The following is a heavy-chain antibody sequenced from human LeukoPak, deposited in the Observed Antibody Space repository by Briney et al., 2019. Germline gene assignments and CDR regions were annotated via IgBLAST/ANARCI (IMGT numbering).Heavy chain of an antibody. Sequence: ASVKVSCKESGYTFTSYYLHWVRQAPGQGLEWMGIINPSDGSTYNAQKFQGRITMTRDTSTSTVYVELNSLRSEDTAMYYCARDRGGPSNNYGVGWFDPWGQGTLVTVSS. D-gene: IGHD5-18*01. V-gene: IGHV1-46*01. J-gene: IGHJ5*02. CDR2: INPSDGST. CDR1: GYTFTSYY. CDR3: ARDRGGPSNNYGVGWFDP.